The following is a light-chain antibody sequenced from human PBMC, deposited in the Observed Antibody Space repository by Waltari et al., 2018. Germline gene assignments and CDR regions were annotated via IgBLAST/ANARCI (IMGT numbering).Light chain of an antibody. CDR1: QSISSW. CDR2: MAS. CDR3: QQYSSFSYT. J-gene: IGKJ2*01. Sequence: DIQMTQSPSTLSASVGDRVTITCRASQSISSWLAWYQQKPGKAPKCLIYMASNLEGGVPSRFSGSGSGTEFTLTISSLQPDDVATYYCQQYSSFSYTFGQGTKLEIK. V-gene: IGKV1-5*03.